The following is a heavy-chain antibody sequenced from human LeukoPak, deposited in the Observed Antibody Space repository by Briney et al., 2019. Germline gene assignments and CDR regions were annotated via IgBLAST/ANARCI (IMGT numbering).Heavy chain of an antibody. CDR1: GFTFDDYA. Sequence: QPGRSLRLSCAASGFTFDDYAMHWVRQAPGKGLEWVSGISWNSGSIVYADSVKGRFTISRDNAKNSLYLQMNSLRAEDMALYYCATSRTVTATSFDYWGQGTLVTVSS. CDR2: ISWNSGSI. V-gene: IGHV3-9*03. J-gene: IGHJ4*02. CDR3: ATSRTVTATSFDY. D-gene: IGHD2-21*02.